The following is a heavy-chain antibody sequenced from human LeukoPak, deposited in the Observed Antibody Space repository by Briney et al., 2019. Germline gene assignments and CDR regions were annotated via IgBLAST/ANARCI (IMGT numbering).Heavy chain of an antibody. CDR1: GFTFSDYY. V-gene: IGHV3-11*01. D-gene: IGHD3-10*01. CDR2: ISSSGSTI. CDR3: ARDPLGTIIDY. J-gene: IGHJ4*02. Sequence: GGSLRLSCAASGFTFSDYYMSWIRQAPGKGLEWVSYISSSGSTIYYADSEKGRFTISRDNAKNSPYLQMNSLRAEDTAVYYCARDPLGTIIDYWGQGTLVTVSS.